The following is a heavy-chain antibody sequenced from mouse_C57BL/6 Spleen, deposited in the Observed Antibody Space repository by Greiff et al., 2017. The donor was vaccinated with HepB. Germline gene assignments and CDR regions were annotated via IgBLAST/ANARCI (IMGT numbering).Heavy chain of an antibody. CDR2: IDPSDSYT. J-gene: IGHJ3*01. CDR3: ARKGGSSPAWFAY. V-gene: IGHV1-50*01. CDR1: GYTFTSYW. Sequence: VQLQQPGAELVKPGASVKLSCKASGYTFTSYWMQWVKQRPGQGLEWIGEIDPSDSYTNYNQKFKGKATLTVDTSSSTAYMQLSSLTSEDSADYDCARKGGSSPAWFAYWGQGTLVTVSA. D-gene: IGHD1-1*01.